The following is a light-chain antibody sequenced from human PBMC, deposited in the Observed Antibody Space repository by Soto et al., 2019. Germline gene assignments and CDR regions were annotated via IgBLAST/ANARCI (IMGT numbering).Light chain of an antibody. CDR3: QQRSNWPFHT. V-gene: IGKV3-11*01. CDR2: DAS. CDR1: QSVSSY. J-gene: IGKJ2*01. Sequence: EIVLTQSPATLSLSPGERATLSCRASQSVSSYLAWYQQKPGQAPRLLIYDASNRATGIPARFSGSGSGTDFTLTISSLEPEDFAVYCCQQRSNWPFHTFGQGTKLEIK.